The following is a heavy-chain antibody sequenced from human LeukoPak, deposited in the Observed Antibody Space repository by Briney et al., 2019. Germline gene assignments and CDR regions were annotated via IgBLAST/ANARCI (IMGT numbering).Heavy chain of an antibody. CDR2: IGTAGDT. J-gene: IGHJ3*02. D-gene: IGHD1-20*01. Sequence: GGSLRLSCAASGFTFSSYDMHWVRQATGKGLEWVSAIGTAGDTYYPGSVKGRFTISRENAKNSLYLQMNSLRAGDTAVYYCARAKYNWNDGPNAFDIWGQGTMVTVSS. V-gene: IGHV3-13*01. CDR3: ARAKYNWNDGPNAFDI. CDR1: GFTFSSYD.